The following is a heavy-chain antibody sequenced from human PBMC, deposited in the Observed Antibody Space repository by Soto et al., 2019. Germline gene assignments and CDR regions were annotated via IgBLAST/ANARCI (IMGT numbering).Heavy chain of an antibody. CDR2: INDYGDRI. Sequence: GGSLRLSCAGSGFIFRNYWMHWVRQAPGKGLMWVSRINDYGDRINYADSVEGRFTISRDDAKSELYLQMSSLSAEDTAVYYCARDSDISRMENYFDYWGQGTLVTVSS. CDR3: ARDSDISRMENYFDY. J-gene: IGHJ4*02. V-gene: IGHV3-74*01. D-gene: IGHD5-12*01. CDR1: GFIFRNYW.